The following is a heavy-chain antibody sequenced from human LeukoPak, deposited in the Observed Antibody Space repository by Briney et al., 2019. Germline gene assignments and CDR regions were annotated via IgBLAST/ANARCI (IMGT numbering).Heavy chain of an antibody. CDR3: ARDHQYGGSYQEDAFDI. CDR2: ISGSGGST. D-gene: IGHD1-26*01. J-gene: IGHJ3*02. CDR1: GFTFSSYA. Sequence: GGSLRLSCAASGFTFSSYAMSWVRQAPGKGLEWVSAISGSGGSTYYADSVKGRFTISRDNAKNSLYLQMNSLRAEDTAVYYCARDHQYGGSYQEDAFDIWGQGTMVTVSS. V-gene: IGHV3-23*01.